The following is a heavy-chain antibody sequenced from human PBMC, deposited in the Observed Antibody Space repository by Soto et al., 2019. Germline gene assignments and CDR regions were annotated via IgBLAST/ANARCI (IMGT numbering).Heavy chain of an antibody. CDR1: GYTFTSYA. V-gene: IGHV1-3*01. J-gene: IGHJ4*02. Sequence: ASVKVSCKASGYTFTSYAMHWVRQAPGQRLEWMGWINAGNGNAKYSQKFQGRVTITRDTSASTAYMELSSLRSEDTAVYYCARPRRNWNFSPFDYWGQGTLVTVSS. CDR3: ARPRRNWNFSPFDY. CDR2: INAGNGNA. D-gene: IGHD1-7*01.